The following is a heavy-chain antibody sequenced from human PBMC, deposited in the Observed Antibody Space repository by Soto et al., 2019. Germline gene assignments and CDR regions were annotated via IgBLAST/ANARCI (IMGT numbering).Heavy chain of an antibody. V-gene: IGHV3-23*01. CDR2: ISGSGGST. CDR1: GFTFSSYA. CDR3: AKDLPADGSYEYYFDY. Sequence: EVQLLESGGGLVQPGGSLRLSCAASGFTFSSYAMSWVRQAPGKGLEWVSAISGSGGSTYYADSVKGRFTISRDNSKNTLYLQMNSLGAEDRAVYYCAKDLPADGSYEYYFDYWGQGTLVTVSS. J-gene: IGHJ4*02. D-gene: IGHD1-26*01.